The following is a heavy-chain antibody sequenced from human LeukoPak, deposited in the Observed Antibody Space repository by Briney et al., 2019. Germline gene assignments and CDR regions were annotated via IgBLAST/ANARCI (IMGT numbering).Heavy chain of an antibody. CDR1: GFTFSNFV. CDR2: IGASGVDR. Sequence: GGSLRLSCAASGFTFSNFVMSWVRQAPGKGLEWVSAIGASGVDRIYADPVKGRFTISRDNSKNTLYLQMNSLRAEDTALYFCANYYFDTSSSSRGGFDYWGQGTLVTVSS. J-gene: IGHJ4*02. D-gene: IGHD3-22*01. CDR3: ANYYFDTSSSSRGGFDY. V-gene: IGHV3-23*01.